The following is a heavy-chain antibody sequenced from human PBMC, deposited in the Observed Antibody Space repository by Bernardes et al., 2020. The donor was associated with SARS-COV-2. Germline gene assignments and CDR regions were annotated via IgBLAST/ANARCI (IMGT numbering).Heavy chain of an antibody. CDR2: ISYDGSTK. CDR3: ARDQDYFNYFDY. CDR1: GFTFRNYG. D-gene: IGHD2-21*01. Sequence: GGSLRLSCAASGFTFRNYGMHWVRQAPDKGLEWVAVISYDGSTKYSADSVKGRFTISRDNSKNTLSLQMNSLRPEDTAVYYCARDQDYFNYFDYWGQGTLVTVSS. J-gene: IGHJ4*02. V-gene: IGHV3-30*03.